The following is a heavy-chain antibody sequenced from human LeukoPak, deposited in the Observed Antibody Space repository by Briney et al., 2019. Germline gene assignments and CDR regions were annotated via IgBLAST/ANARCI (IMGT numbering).Heavy chain of an antibody. J-gene: IGHJ3*02. CDR1: GGSISSSSYY. CDR2: IYYSGST. CDR3: ARPEIESHAFDI. Sequence: SETLSLTCTVSGGSISSSSYYWGWIRQPPGKGLEWIGSIYYSGSTYYSPSLKSRVTISVDTSKNQFSLKLSSVTAADTAVYYCARPEIESHAFDIWGQGTMVTVSS. V-gene: IGHV4-39*01. D-gene: IGHD1-14*01.